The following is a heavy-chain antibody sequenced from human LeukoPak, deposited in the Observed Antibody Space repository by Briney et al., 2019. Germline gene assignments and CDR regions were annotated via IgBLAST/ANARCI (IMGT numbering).Heavy chain of an antibody. J-gene: IGHJ4*02. CDR1: GYTFTGYY. V-gene: IGHV1-2*06. CDR3: GRVGITIFGVDPFDY. Sequence: GASVKVSCKASGYTFTGYYMHWVRQAPGQGLEWMGRINPNSGGTNYAQKFQGRVTMTRDTSISTAYMELSRLRSDDTAVYYCGRVGITIFGVDPFDYWGQGTLVTVSS. CDR2: INPNSGGT. D-gene: IGHD3-3*01.